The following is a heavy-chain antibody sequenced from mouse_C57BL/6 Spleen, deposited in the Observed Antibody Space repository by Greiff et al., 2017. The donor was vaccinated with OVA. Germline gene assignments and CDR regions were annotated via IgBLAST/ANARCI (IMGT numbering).Heavy chain of an antibody. D-gene: IGHD2-2*01. CDR3: ARSTYGYDRYFDV. Sequence: EVQLQQSGPELVKPGASVKISCKASGYTFTDYYMNWVKQSHGKSLEWIGDINPNNGGTSYNQKFKGKATLTVDKSSSTAYMELRSLTSEDSAVYYCARSTYGYDRYFDVWGTGTTVTVSS. CDR2: INPNNGGT. V-gene: IGHV1-26*01. CDR1: GYTFTDYY. J-gene: IGHJ1*03.